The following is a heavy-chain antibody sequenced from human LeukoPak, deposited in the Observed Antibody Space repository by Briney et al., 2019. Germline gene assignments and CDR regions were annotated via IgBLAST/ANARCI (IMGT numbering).Heavy chain of an antibody. Sequence: PGGSLRLSCAASGFTFSSYAMSWVRQASGKGLEWVSAISGSGGSTYYADSVKGRFTISRDNSKNTLYLQMNSLRAEDTAMYYCAKDLSRWSYRYGMDVWGQGTTVTVSS. CDR3: AKDLSRWSYRYGMDV. V-gene: IGHV3-23*01. J-gene: IGHJ6*02. CDR1: GFTFSSYA. D-gene: IGHD4/OR15-4a*01. CDR2: ISGSGGST.